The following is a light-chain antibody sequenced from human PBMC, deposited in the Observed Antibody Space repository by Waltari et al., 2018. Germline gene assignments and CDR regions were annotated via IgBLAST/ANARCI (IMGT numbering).Light chain of an antibody. V-gene: IGLV1-47*01. CDR2: RSD. CDR1: SSNIGSHF. CDR3: AAWDDRHVV. Sequence: QSVLTQPPSASGTPGQRVTISCSGGSSNIGSHFVYWYQQLPGAAPKLLIYRSDQRPSGVPDRVSCSKSGTSASLAISGLRSEDEAHYYCAAWDDRHVVFGGGTKLTVL. J-gene: IGLJ2*01.